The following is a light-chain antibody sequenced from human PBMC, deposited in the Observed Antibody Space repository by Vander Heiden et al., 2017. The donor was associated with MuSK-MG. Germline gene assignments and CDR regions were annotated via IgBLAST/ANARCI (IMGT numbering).Light chain of an antibody. V-gene: IGKV4-1*01. CDR1: QSVLYSSSNMNY. CDR2: WAS. CDR3: QQDDYTQYT. Sequence: DIVLTQSPDSLAVSLGEKAPISCKSSQSVLYSSSNMNYLAWFQQKPGQPPKLLIYWASTRESGVPDRFSGSGSGTEFTLTISSLQAEDAAVYYCQQDDYTQYTFGQGTKMEIK. J-gene: IGKJ2*01.